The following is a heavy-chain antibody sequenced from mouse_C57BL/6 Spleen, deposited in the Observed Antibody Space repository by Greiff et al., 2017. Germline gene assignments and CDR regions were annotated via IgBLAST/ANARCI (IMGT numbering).Heavy chain of an antibody. D-gene: IGHD1-1*01. CDR2: ISPRTGGT. V-gene: IGHV1-42*01. Sequence: VQLQQSGPELVKPGASVKISCKASGYSFTGYYMNWVKQSPEKSLEWIGEISPRTGGTPYKQTFTGKATLTVDKSSSTAYMQLKSLTSEDSAVYYCDRSDYYGSREAWFAYWGQGTLVTVSA. CDR1: GYSFTGYY. CDR3: DRSDYYGSREAWFAY. J-gene: IGHJ3*01.